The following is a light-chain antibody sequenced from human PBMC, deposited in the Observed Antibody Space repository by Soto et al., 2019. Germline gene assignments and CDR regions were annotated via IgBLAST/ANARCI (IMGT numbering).Light chain of an antibody. CDR2: AAS. CDR3: QRYGSSSTWT. CDR1: QSVSSAY. Sequence: EIVLTQSPGTLSLSPGERATLSCRASQSVSSAYLAWYQHKPGQPPTLLIYAASSRVTGIPDRFSGSGSGTDFTLTISRLEPEDIAVYYCQRYGSSSTWTFGQGTKVEIK. J-gene: IGKJ1*01. V-gene: IGKV3-20*01.